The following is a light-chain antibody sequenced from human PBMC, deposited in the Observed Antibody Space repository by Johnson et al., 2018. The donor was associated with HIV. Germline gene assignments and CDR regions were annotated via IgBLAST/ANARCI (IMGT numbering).Light chain of an antibody. CDR3: GTWDTSLTTGGV. J-gene: IGLJ1*01. CDR1: SSTIGNNY. Sequence: QSVLTQPPSVSAAPGQKVTISCSGSSSTIGNNYVSWYQVLPVTAPKLLIYKNNNRPSGIPDRFSGSKSGTSATLAITGLQTGDEADYYCGTWDTSLTTGGVFGTGTKVTVL. V-gene: IGLV1-51*02. CDR2: KNN.